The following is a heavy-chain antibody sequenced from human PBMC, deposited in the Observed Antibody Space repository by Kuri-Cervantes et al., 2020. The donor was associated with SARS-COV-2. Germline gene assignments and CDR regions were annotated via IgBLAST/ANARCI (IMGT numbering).Heavy chain of an antibody. J-gene: IGHJ2*01. CDR1: GFTFSSYA. V-gene: IGHV3-23*01. CDR3: AKDLHYDFWSGWYFDL. Sequence: GESLKISCAASGFTFSSYAMSWVRQAPGKGLEWVSAISGSGGSTYYADSVKGRFTISRDNSKNTLYLQMNSLRAEDTAVYYCAKDLHYDFWSGWYFDLWGRGNLVTVSS. D-gene: IGHD3-3*01. CDR2: ISGSGGST.